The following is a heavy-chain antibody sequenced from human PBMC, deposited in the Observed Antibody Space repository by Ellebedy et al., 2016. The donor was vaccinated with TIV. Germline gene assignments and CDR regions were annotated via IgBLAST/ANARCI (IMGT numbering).Heavy chain of an antibody. CDR3: AEEGGSSRGASGMDV. D-gene: IGHD6-6*01. Sequence: GESLKISCAASEFTLNTYGMYWVRQTPDKGLEWVAFISSAGSEKYYVGSVKGRFTISRDISKNTPYLEMNSLRGDDTAVYYCAEEGGSSRGASGMDVWGQGTTVIVSS. V-gene: IGHV3-30*18. CDR2: ISSAGSEK. CDR1: EFTLNTYG. J-gene: IGHJ6*02.